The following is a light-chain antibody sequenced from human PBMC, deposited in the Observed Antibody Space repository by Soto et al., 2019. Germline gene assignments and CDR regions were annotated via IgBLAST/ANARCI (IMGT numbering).Light chain of an antibody. CDR2: GNT. CDR3: QSHDSSLSGVV. CDR1: SSNIGAGYD. V-gene: IGLV1-40*01. Sequence: QSVLTQPPSVSGAPGQTVTISCTGSSSNIGAGYDVHWYQQLPGTAPKLLIYGNTNRPSGVPDRFSGSKSGTSASLAITGLQAEDEADYYCQSHDSSLSGVVLGGGTKLTVL. J-gene: IGLJ2*01.